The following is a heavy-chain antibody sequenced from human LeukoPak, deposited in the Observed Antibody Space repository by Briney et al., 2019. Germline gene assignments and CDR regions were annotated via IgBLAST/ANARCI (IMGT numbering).Heavy chain of an antibody. J-gene: IGHJ4*02. V-gene: IGHV3-21*01. CDR1: GLTFSSYS. CDR3: AREQNYASGNFDY. D-gene: IGHD3-10*01. CDR2: ISKSSSYI. Sequence: GGSLRLSCAASGLTFSSYSMNWVRQAPGKGLEWVSSISKSSSYIYYADSVKGRFTISRDNAKNSLYLQMNSMRVEDTAVYYCAREQNYASGNFDYWGQGTLVTVSS.